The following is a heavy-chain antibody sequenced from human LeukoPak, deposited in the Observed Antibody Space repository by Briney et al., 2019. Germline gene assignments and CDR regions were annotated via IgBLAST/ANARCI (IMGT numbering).Heavy chain of an antibody. V-gene: IGHV4-34*01. D-gene: IGHD3-10*01. CDR3: ARKENVYYYFDY. CDR2: INHSGST. J-gene: IGHJ4*02. CDR1: GGSFSGYY. Sequence: SETLSLTCAVYGGSFSGYYWSWIRQPPGKGLEWIGEINHSGSTNYNPSLESRVTISVDTSKNQFSLKLSSVTAVDTAVYYCARKENVYYYFDYWGQGTLVTVSS.